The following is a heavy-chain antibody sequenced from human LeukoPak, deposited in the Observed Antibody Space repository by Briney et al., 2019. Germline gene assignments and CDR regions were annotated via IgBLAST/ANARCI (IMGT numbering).Heavy chain of an antibody. Sequence: GGSLRLSCAASGFTFSSYWMHWVRQAPGKGLVWVSRIKSDGSSTSYADSVKGRFTISRDNTKNTLYLQMNSLRAEDTAVYYCARENGGNYYASGSLTYYYYMDVWGKGTTVTVSS. J-gene: IGHJ6*03. V-gene: IGHV3-74*01. CDR3: ARENGGNYYASGSLTYYYYMDV. D-gene: IGHD3-10*01. CDR1: GFTFSSYW. CDR2: IKSDGSST.